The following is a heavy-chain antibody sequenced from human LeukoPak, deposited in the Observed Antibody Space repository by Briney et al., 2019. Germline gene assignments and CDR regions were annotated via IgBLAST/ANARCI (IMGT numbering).Heavy chain of an antibody. Sequence: GGSLRLSCAASGFTVSRNYITWVRQVPGKGLEWVSVIYSASSTYYADSVKGRFTISRDNSKNTLYLQMNSLRAEDTAVYFCARGDSSDHDAFDIWGQGTMVTVSS. CDR2: IYSASST. J-gene: IGHJ3*02. CDR1: GFTVSRNY. V-gene: IGHV3-66*01. CDR3: ARGDSSDHDAFDI.